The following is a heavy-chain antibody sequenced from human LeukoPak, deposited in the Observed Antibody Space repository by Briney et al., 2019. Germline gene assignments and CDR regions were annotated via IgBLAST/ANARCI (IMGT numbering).Heavy chain of an antibody. CDR2: IGTAGEI. CDR3: AKEIWPTVTTPGHTHFDY. CDR1: GFTFRSYD. V-gene: IGHV3-13*01. D-gene: IGHD4-17*01. J-gene: IGHJ4*02. Sequence: GGSLRLSCAASGFTFRSYDVHWVRQATGKGLEWVSGIGTAGEIYYPGSVKGRFTISRENAKNSLYLQMNSLRAGDTAVYYCAKEIWPTVTTPGHTHFDYWGQGTLVTVSS.